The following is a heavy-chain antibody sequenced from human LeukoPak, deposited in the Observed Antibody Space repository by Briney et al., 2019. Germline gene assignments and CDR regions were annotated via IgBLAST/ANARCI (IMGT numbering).Heavy chain of an antibody. V-gene: IGHV4-31*03. D-gene: IGHD6-6*01. CDR3: AGGIAAFYFDY. CDR2: IFYSGNS. Sequence: SETLSLTCTVTGGSISSGGYYWSWIRQHPGKGLEWIGYIFYSGNSYFNPSLKSRVTVSVDTSKNQFSLKLTSVTAADVATYYCAGGIAAFYFDYWGQGILVTVSS. J-gene: IGHJ4*02. CDR1: GGSISSGGYY.